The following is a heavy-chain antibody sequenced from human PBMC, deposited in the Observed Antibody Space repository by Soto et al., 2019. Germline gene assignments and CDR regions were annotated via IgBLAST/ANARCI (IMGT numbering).Heavy chain of an antibody. J-gene: IGHJ6*02. V-gene: IGHV4-4*07. CDR2: IYTSGST. CDR3: ATMDIGLYSRGTMDV. D-gene: IGHD6-19*01. CDR1: GCSMSIYY. Sequence: ETLCLTCAVSGCSMSIYYWSWIRQPAGKGLEWIGRIYTSGSTNYNPSLKSRVTMSVDTSKNQFSLKLSSVTAADTAVYYCATMDIGLYSRGTMDVWGQGTTFTVSS.